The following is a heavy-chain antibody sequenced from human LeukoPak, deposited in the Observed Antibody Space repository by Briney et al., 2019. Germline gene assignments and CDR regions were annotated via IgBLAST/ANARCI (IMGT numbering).Heavy chain of an antibody. D-gene: IGHD3-10*01. CDR3: ARQLRGDAFDI. CDR2: IYYSGST. J-gene: IGHJ3*02. Sequence: PSETLSLTCTVCGGSFSGYYWRYIRQPPGKGLEWIGSIYYSGSTYYNPSLKSRVTISVDTSKNQFSLKLSSVTAADTAVYYCARQLRGDAFDIWGQGTMVTVSS. V-gene: IGHV4-39*01. CDR1: GGSFSGYY.